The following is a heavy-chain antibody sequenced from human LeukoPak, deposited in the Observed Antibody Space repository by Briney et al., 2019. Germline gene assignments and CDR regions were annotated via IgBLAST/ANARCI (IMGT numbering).Heavy chain of an antibody. CDR3: ARGIVVVIMVLDY. CDR1: GFTFSGYA. CDR2: ISYDGSNK. D-gene: IGHD3-22*01. J-gene: IGHJ4*02. Sequence: PGGSLRLSCAASGFTFSGYAMHWVRQAPGKGLEWVAVISYDGSNKYYADSVKGRFTISRDNSKNTLYLQMNSLRAEDTAVYYCARGIVVVIMVLDYWGQGTLVTVSS. V-gene: IGHV3-30-3*01.